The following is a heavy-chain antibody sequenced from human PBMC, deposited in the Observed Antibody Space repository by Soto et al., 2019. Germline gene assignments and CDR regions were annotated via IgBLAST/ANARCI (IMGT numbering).Heavy chain of an antibody. CDR1: GYTFTSYG. Sequence: GASVKVSCKASGYTFTSYGISWVRQAPGQGLEWMGWISAYNGNTNYAQKLQGRVTMTTDTSTSTAYMELRSLRSDDTAVYYCARDSVIAVAGNYYYYGMDVWGQGTTVTVSS. CDR3: ARDSVIAVAGNYYYYGMDV. CDR2: ISAYNGNT. D-gene: IGHD6-19*01. V-gene: IGHV1-18*01. J-gene: IGHJ6*02.